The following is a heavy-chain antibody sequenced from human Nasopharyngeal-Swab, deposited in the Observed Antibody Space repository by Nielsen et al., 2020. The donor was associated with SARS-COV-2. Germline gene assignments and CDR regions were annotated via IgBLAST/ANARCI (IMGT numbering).Heavy chain of an antibody. Sequence: MRQPPGKGLEWGAVIWYDGGNKFYADSVKGRFAISRDNSENTLYPQMHSLRAEDTAVYYCARFGLYDTLTGYYSHYYMDVWGKGTTVTVSS. CDR2: IWYDGGNK. J-gene: IGHJ6*03. V-gene: IGHV3-33*01. D-gene: IGHD3-9*01. CDR3: ARFGLYDTLTGYYSHYYMDV.